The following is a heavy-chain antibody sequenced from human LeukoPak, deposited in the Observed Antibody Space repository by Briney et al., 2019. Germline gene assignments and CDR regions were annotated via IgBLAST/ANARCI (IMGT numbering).Heavy chain of an antibody. CDR2: ISSSSSYI. CDR1: RFTFSSYG. V-gene: IGHV3-21*01. J-gene: IGHJ5*02. D-gene: IGHD3-10*01. Sequence: PGGSLRLSCAASRFTFSSYGMHWVRQAPGKGLEWVSSISSSSSYIYYADSVKGRFTISRDNAKNSLYLQMNSLRAEDTAVYYCVTDYYGSGSSPNWFDPWGQGTLVTVSS. CDR3: VTDYYGSGSSPNWFDP.